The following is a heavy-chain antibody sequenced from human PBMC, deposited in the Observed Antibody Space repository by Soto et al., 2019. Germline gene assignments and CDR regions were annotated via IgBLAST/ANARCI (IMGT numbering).Heavy chain of an antibody. D-gene: IGHD1-7*01. V-gene: IGHV4-61*01. J-gene: IGHJ5*02. CDR2: IYHSGST. CDR3: AGYNWNYYFDP. CDR1: GGSVRDGSYY. Sequence: SETLSLTCTVSGGSVRDGSYYWAWLRQPPGKGLEWIGHIYHSGSTIYNPSLKSRVTISIETSKSQFSLNLNSMTAADTAVYYCAGYNWNYYFDPWGQGTLVTVSS.